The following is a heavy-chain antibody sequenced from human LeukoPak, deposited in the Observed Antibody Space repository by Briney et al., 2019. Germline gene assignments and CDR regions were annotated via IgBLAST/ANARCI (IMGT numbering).Heavy chain of an antibody. D-gene: IGHD4-17*01. J-gene: IGHJ4*02. CDR1: GGIFSSSA. V-gene: IGHV1-69*13. CDR3: ASYSDNMY. Sequence: SVKVSCKASGGIFSSSALNWVRQAPGQGLAWMGGIIPMFHSANYTQKFQGRLPITADESTRTVYMELSSLRFEDTAVYYCASYSDNMYWGQGTLVTVSS. CDR2: IIPMFHSA.